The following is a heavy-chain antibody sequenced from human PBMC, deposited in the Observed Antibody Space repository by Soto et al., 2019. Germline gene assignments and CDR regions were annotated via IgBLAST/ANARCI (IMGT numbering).Heavy chain of an antibody. CDR2: SSATGAGT. Sequence: PGGSLRLSCEASGFTFSSYGMTWVRQAPGKGLEWVSFSSATGAGTYFADSVKGRFTISRDNSKNTLYLQMSSLRADDTAVYYCAKDRRAGGNYGFYSDFWGQGALVTVSS. CDR3: AKDRRAGGNYGFYSDF. CDR1: GFTFSSYG. V-gene: IGHV3-23*01. D-gene: IGHD1-7*01. J-gene: IGHJ4*02.